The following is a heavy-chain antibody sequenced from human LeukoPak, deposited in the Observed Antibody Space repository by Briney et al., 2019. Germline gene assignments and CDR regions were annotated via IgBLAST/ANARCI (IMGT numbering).Heavy chain of an antibody. V-gene: IGHV3-21*01. D-gene: IGHD4-17*01. CDR1: GFTFTSYS. Sequence: PGGSLRLSCAASGFTFTSYSMSRVRQAPGKGLEWVSSISSSSSYIYYADSVKGRFTISRDNAKNSLYLQMNSLRAEDTAVYYCARSYGDPAPFDYWGQGTLVTVSS. J-gene: IGHJ4*02. CDR2: ISSSSSYI. CDR3: ARSYGDPAPFDY.